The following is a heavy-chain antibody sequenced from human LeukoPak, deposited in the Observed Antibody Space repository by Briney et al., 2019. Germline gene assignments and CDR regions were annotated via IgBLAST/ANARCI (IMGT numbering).Heavy chain of an antibody. V-gene: IGHV5-51*01. D-gene: IGHD6-19*01. CDR2: IYPGDSDT. CDR1: GYSFTSYW. Sequence: GESLKISCKGSGYSFTSYWIGWVRQMPGKGLEWMGVIYPGDSDTRYSPSFQGQVTISADKSISTAYLQWSSLKASDTAMYYCARQISAVAGTGGFDYWGQGTLVTVSS. CDR3: ARQISAVAGTGGFDY. J-gene: IGHJ4*02.